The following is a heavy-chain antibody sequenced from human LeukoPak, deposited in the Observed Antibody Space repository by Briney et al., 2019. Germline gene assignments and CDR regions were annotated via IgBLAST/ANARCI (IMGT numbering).Heavy chain of an antibody. CDR2: IWFDGSNK. D-gene: IGHD3-9*01. CDR1: GFTFSGYG. V-gene: IGHV3-33*01. J-gene: IGHJ4*02. Sequence: PGRSLRLSCAASGFTFSGYGMHWVRQAPGKGLEWVAVIWFDGSNKYYADSVKGRFTISRDNSKNTLYLQMNSLKAEDTAVYYCARANLRYFDWLLGYWGQGTLVTVSS. CDR3: ARANLRYFDWLLGY.